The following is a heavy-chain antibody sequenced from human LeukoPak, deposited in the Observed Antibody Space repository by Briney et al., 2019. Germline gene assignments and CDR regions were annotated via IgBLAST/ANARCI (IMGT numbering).Heavy chain of an antibody. Sequence: PSETQSLTCSVSDDSISSHHWSWIRQPPGKGLEWIGYMYHSGITNYNPSLKSRVTISIDTSKKQFSLKLNSVTAADTAVYYCARHLPSITSGYFDYWGQGTLVTVSS. V-gene: IGHV4-59*08. CDR3: ARHLPSITSGYFDY. CDR1: DDSISSHH. D-gene: IGHD3-10*01. CDR2: MYHSGIT. J-gene: IGHJ4*02.